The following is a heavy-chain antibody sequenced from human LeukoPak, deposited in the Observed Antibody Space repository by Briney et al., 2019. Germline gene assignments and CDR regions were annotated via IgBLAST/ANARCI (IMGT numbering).Heavy chain of an antibody. Sequence: ASVKVSCKASGGTFSSYAISWVRQAPGQGLEWMGGIIPIFGTANYAQKFQGRVTITADESTSTAYMELSSLRSEDTAVYYCANAATAYCGGDCYLGYWGQGTLVTVSS. D-gene: IGHD2-21*01. CDR1: GGTFSSYA. J-gene: IGHJ4*02. CDR3: ANAATAYCGGDCYLGY. CDR2: IIPIFGTA. V-gene: IGHV1-69*13.